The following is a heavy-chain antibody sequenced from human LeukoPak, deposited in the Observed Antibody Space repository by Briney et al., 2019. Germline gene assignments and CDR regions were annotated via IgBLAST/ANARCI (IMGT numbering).Heavy chain of an antibody. CDR3: ATPSRTEDGDYGVC. Sequence: ASVKVSCKASGVIFSNFAFNWVRQAPGHGLEWMGRIIPILDLAHYTQKFQGRLTITADKSTNTSYMELTSLTAEDTAVYYCATPSRTEDGDYGVCWGQGTLVTVSS. V-gene: IGHV1-69*04. D-gene: IGHD4-17*01. CDR1: GVIFSNFA. J-gene: IGHJ4*02. CDR2: IIPILDLA.